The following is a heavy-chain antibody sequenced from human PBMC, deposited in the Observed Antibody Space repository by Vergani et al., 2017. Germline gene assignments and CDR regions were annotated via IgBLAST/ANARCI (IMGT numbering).Heavy chain of an antibody. D-gene: IGHD1-14*01. Sequence: QVQLVQSGAEVKKPGASVKVSCKASGYTFTIYGLNWVRQAPGQGLEWMGWISASNDNRNYAEKIQGRVTMTTDPSTSTAYMELRSLRFDDTAVYYCARVDRGSFDYWGQGTLVTVSS. J-gene: IGHJ4*02. CDR2: ISASNDNR. V-gene: IGHV1-18*01. CDR1: GYTFTIYG. CDR3: ARVDRGSFDY.